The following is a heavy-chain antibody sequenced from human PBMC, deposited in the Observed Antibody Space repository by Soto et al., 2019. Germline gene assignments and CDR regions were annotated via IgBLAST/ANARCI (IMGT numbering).Heavy chain of an antibody. CDR1: GGTFSSYT. V-gene: IGHV1-69*02. CDR2: IIPILGIA. D-gene: IGHD6-19*01. J-gene: IGHJ4*02. Sequence: ASVKVSCKASGGTFSSYTISWVRQAPGQGLEWMGRIIPILGIANYAQKFQGRVTITADKSTSTAYMELSSLRSEDTAVYYCAREYSSGWYYYFDYWGQGTLVTVSS. CDR3: AREYSSGWYYYFDY.